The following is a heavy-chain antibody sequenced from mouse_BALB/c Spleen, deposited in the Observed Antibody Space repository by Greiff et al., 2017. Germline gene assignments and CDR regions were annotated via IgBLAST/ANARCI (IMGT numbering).Heavy chain of an antibody. D-gene: IGHD1-1*01. V-gene: IGHV1-87*01. CDR1: GYTFTSYW. CDR3: ASGGTTEDY. Sequence: QVQLQQSGAELARPGASVKLSCKASGYTFTSYWMQWVKQRPGQGLEWIGAIYPGDGDTRYTQKFKGKATLTADKSSSTAYMQLSSLASEDSAVYYCASGGTTEDYWGQGTTLTVSS. CDR2: IYPGDGDT. J-gene: IGHJ2*01.